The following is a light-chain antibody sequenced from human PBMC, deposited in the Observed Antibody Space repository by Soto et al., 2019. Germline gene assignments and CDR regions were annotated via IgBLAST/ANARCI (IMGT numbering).Light chain of an antibody. J-gene: IGKJ1*01. CDR3: QQYGSSPPEKT. CDR2: GAS. V-gene: IGKV3-20*01. Sequence: EIVLTQSPGTLSLSAGERATLSCRASQSVSSNYLAWYQQKPGQAPSLLIYGASRRATGIPDRFSGSGSGTDFTLTISRMEPEDFAGYYCQQYGSSPPEKTFGQGTKVESK. CDR1: QSVSSNY.